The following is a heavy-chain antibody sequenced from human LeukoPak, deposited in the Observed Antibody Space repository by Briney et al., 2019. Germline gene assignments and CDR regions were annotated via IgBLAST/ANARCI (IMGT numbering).Heavy chain of an antibody. J-gene: IGHJ4*02. V-gene: IGHV4-39*01. Sequence: SETLSLTCTVSGGSISSSSYYWGWIRQPPGKGLEWIGSIYYSGSTYYNPSLKSRVTISVDTSKNQFSLKLSSVTAADTAVYYCARLDWLSSTWFDYWGQGTLVTVSS. CDR1: GGSISSSSYY. CDR3: ARLDWLSSTWFDY. D-gene: IGHD3-9*01. CDR2: IYYSGST.